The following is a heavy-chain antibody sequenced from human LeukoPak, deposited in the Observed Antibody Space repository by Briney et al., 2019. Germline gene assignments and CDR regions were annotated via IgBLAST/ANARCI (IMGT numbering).Heavy chain of an antibody. D-gene: IGHD5-12*01. Sequence: GGSLRLSCAASGFTFSSYGMHWVRQAPGKGLEWVAVISYDGSNKYYADSVKGRFTISRDNSKNTLYLQMNSLRAEDTAVYYCANYRDYEWFDPWGQGTLVTVSS. CDR3: ANYRDYEWFDP. V-gene: IGHV3-30*18. CDR1: GFTFSSYG. CDR2: ISYDGSNK. J-gene: IGHJ5*02.